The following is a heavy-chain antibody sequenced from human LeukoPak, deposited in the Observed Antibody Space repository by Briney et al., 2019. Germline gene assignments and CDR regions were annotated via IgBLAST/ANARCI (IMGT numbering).Heavy chain of an antibody. CDR3: AKDRYSSGRSPAFDC. V-gene: IGHV3-9*03. J-gene: IGHJ4*02. Sequence: GGSLRLSCAASGFTFDDYAMHWVRQAPGKSLEWVSGISWNSGSIGYADSVKGRFTISRDNAKNSLYLQMNSLRAEDMALYYCAKDRYSSGRSPAFDCWGQGTLVTVSS. CDR1: GFTFDDYA. CDR2: ISWNSGSI. D-gene: IGHD6-19*01.